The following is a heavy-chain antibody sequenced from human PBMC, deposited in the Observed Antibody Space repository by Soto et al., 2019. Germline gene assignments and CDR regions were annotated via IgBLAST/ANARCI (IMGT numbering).Heavy chain of an antibody. CDR3: VRRHVSATGIDWFDP. J-gene: IGHJ5*02. Sequence: QVQLVQSGTEVKKPGASVKVSCKASGYTFTSYGIHWVRQAPGQRLEWMGWINAASGDTKYSPKFQGRVTITRDTSASTAYMELSSVRSEDTAVYYCVRRHVSATGIDWFDPWGQGTLVTVAS. D-gene: IGHD6-13*01. V-gene: IGHV1-3*01. CDR2: INAASGDT. CDR1: GYTFTSYG.